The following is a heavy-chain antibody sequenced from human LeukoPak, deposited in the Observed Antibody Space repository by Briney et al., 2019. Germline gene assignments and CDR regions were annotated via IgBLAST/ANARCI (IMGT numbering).Heavy chain of an antibody. CDR1: GYTFTGYF. D-gene: IGHD3-9*01. CDR3: ARVHATGYFSLDLGY. CDR2: INPNTGGT. V-gene: IGHV1-2*02. Sequence: ASVKVSCKASGYTFTGYFMHWVRQAPGRGLDWMGWINPNTGGTKYAQKFQGRVTMTRDTSIGTAYMELSTVTSDDTAVYFCARVHATGYFSLDLGYWGQGTLVTVSS. J-gene: IGHJ4*02.